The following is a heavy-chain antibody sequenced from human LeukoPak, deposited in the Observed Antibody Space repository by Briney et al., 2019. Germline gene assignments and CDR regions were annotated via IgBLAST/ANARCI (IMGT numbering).Heavy chain of an antibody. D-gene: IGHD4-11*01. V-gene: IGHV3-30*02. J-gene: IGHJ4*02. CDR2: IRYDGSNK. Sequence: GGSLRLSCAASGFTFSSYGMHWVRQAPGKGLEWVAFIRYDGSNKYYADSVKGRFTISRDNSKNTLYLQMNSLRAEDTAVYYCANNHDYSNYVFDYWGQGTLVTVSS. CDR1: GFTFSSYG. CDR3: ANNHDYSNYVFDY.